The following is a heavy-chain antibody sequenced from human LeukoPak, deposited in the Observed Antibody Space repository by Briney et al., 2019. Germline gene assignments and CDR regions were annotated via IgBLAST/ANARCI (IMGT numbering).Heavy chain of an antibody. J-gene: IGHJ6*03. CDR3: ARDYYYYYYMDV. CDR1: GFTFSSYS. CDR2: ISSSSSYI. Sequence: GGSLRLSCAASGFTFSSYSMNWVRQAPGKGLEWVSSISSSSSYIYYADSVKGRFTISRDNAKNALYLQMSSLRAEDTAVYYCARDYYYYYYMDVWGKGTTVTISS. V-gene: IGHV3-21*01.